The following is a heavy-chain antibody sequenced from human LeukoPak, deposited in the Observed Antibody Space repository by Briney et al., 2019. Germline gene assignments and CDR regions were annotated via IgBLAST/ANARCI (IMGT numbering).Heavy chain of an antibody. CDR1: GGSISSYY. J-gene: IGHJ4*02. CDR2: IFSTGST. CDR3: VRGGGRSGYWFY. Sequence: SETLSLTCTVSGGSISSYYWSWVRQPPGKGLEWIGYIFSTGSTNSNPSLKSRVTMSLDTSNNQFSLKLNSVTAADTAVYYCVRGGGRSGYWFYWGPGILVTISS. D-gene: IGHD3-22*01. V-gene: IGHV4-59*01.